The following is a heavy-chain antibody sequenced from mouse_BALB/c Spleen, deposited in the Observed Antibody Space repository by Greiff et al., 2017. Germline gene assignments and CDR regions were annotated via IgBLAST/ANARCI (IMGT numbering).Heavy chain of an antibody. CDR1: GYTFTSYW. Sequence: QVQLQQSGAELAKPGASVKMSCKASGYTFTSYWMHWVKQRPGQGLEWIGYINPSTGYTEYNQKFKDKATLTADKSSSTAYMQLSSLPSEDSAVYYCARVNGDARALFDYWGQGTTLTGSS. J-gene: IGHJ2*01. CDR2: INPSTGYT. V-gene: IGHV1-7*01. CDR3: ARVNGDARALFDY. D-gene: IGHD4-1*01.